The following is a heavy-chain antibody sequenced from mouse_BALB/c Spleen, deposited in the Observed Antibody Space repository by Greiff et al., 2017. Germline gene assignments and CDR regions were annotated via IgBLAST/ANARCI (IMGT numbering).Heavy chain of an antibody. J-gene: IGHJ1*01. CDR1: GFTFSSFG. CDR3: ARDYGYVSWYFDV. D-gene: IGHD1-2*01. V-gene: IGHV5-17*02. Sequence: EVQGVESGGGLVQPGGSRKLSCAASGFTFSSFGMHWVRQAPEKGLEWVAYISSGSSTIYYADTVKGRFTISRDNPKNTLFLQMTSLRSEDTAMYYCARDYGYVSWYFDVWGAGTTVTVSS. CDR2: ISSGSSTI.